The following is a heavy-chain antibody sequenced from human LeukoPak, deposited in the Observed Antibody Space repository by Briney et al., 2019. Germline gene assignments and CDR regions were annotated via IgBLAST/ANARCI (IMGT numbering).Heavy chain of an antibody. V-gene: IGHV3-30*03. Sequence: PGGSLRLSCAASGFTFSSYGMHWVRQAPGKGLEWVAVISYDGSNKYYADSVKGRFTISRDNSKNTLYLQMNSLRAEDTAVYYCATSMVFDYWGQGTLVTVSS. CDR2: ISYDGSNK. D-gene: IGHD3-10*01. J-gene: IGHJ4*02. CDR1: GFTFSSYG. CDR3: ATSMVFDY.